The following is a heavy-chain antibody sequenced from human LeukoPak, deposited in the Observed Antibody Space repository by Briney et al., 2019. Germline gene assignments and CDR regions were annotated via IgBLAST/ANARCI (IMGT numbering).Heavy chain of an antibody. CDR3: ARDTDTGNYYGSGSYYSPPGY. Sequence: ASVKVSCKASGYTFTGYYMHWVRQAPGQGLEWMGWINPKSGGTNYAQKLQGRVTMTTDTSTSTAYMELRSLRSDDTAVYYCARDTDTGNYYGSGSYYSPPGYWGQGTLVTVSS. CDR1: GYTFTGYY. CDR2: INPKSGGT. J-gene: IGHJ4*02. D-gene: IGHD3-10*01. V-gene: IGHV1-2*02.